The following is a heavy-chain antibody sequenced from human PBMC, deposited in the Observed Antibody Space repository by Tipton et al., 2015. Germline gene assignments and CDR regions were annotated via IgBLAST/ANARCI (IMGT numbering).Heavy chain of an antibody. V-gene: IGHV4-4*02. CDR1: GGSISSSHW. CDR2: VYHSGAP. D-gene: IGHD6-19*01. J-gene: IGHJ4*02. Sequence: TLSLTCAVSGGSISSSHWWTWVRQPPGKGLEWIGEVYHSGAPNYNPSLKSRVIISIDRSKNHFSLMVMSVTAADTAIYYCARASPSSGWLGIDYWGQGTLVAVSS. CDR3: ARASPSSGWLGIDY.